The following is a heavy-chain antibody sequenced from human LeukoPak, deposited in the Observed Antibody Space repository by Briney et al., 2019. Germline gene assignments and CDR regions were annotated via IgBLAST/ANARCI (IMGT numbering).Heavy chain of an antibody. V-gene: IGHV4-4*07. D-gene: IGHD2-2*01. CDR2: IYTSGST. J-gene: IGHJ6*02. CDR3: AREDCSSTSCCNYYYYYGMDV. CDR1: GGSVSSYY. Sequence: SETLSLTCTVSGGSVSSYYWGWIRPPAGRGLEWIGRIYTSGSTDSHPSLRSRVTMSVDTSKNQFYLKLSSVTAADTAVYYCAREDCSSTSCCNYYYYYGMDVWGQGTTVTVSS.